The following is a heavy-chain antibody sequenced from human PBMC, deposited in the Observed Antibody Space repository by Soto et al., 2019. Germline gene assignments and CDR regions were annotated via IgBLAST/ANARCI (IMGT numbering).Heavy chain of an antibody. Sequence: EAPLLESGGCLVQPGGSLRLSFAASGFAFSNFAMSWVRQAPGKGLEWVSAIGSGSRGTHYAESVEDRFTISRDDSKNTLYLQLNSLTAADTAVYYCAAPRAAVPHTRYFDPWGQGTPVTVSP. D-gene: IGHD6-13*01. CDR1: GFAFSNFA. J-gene: IGHJ5*02. CDR2: IGSGSRGT. CDR3: AAPRAAVPHTRYFDP. V-gene: IGHV3-23*01.